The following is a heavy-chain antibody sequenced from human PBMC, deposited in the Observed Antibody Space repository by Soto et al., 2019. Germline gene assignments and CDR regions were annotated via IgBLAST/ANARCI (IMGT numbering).Heavy chain of an antibody. CDR3: ARGSTRELLWFDP. Sequence: SETLSLTCAVYGGSFSDYFWTWIRQPPGKGLEWIGEINHSGSTNFNPSLKSRVAISADTSRNQFSLRVTSVTAADTAVYYCARGSTRELLWFDPWGQGTLVTVSS. CDR1: GGSFSDYF. CDR2: INHSGST. V-gene: IGHV4-34*01. D-gene: IGHD2-2*01. J-gene: IGHJ5*02.